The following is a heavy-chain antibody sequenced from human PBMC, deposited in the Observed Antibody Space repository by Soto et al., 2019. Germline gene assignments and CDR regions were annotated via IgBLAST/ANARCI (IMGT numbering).Heavy chain of an antibody. CDR2: IYYSGST. J-gene: IGHJ1*01. CDR3: ARGSGGYFQH. Sequence: SETLSLTCTVSGGSISSYYWSWIRQPPGKGLEWIGYIYYSGSTNYNPSLKSRVTISVDTSKNQFSLKLSSVTAADTAVYYCARGSGGYFQHWGQGTLVTVSS. V-gene: IGHV4-59*01. CDR1: GGSISSYY. D-gene: IGHD1-26*01.